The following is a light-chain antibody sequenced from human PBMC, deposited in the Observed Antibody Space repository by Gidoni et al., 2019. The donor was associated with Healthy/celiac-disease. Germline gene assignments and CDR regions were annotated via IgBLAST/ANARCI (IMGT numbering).Light chain of an antibody. V-gene: IGKV2-28*01. CDR3: MQARQTPVT. J-gene: IGKJ5*01. CDR2: LGS. CDR1: QSLLHSNGYNY. Sequence: DIVMTQSPLSLPVTPGEPASISRRSSQSLLHSNGYNYLDWYLQKPGQSPQLLIYLGSNRASGVPDRFSGSGSGTDFTLKISRVEAEDVGVYYCMQARQTPVTFGQGTRLEIK.